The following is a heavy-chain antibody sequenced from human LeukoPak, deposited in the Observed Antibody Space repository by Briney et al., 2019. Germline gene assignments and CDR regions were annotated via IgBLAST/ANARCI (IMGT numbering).Heavy chain of an antibody. J-gene: IGHJ4*02. Sequence: ASVKVSCKASGYTFTSYDINWVRQATGQGLEWMGWMNPNSGNTGYAQKFQGRVTMTRNTSISTAYMELSSLRSDDTAVYYCARGHVVRGVIITPARLKGSWVYFDYWGQGTLVTVSS. V-gene: IGHV1-8*01. CDR1: GYTFTSYD. D-gene: IGHD3-10*01. CDR2: MNPNSGNT. CDR3: ARGHVVRGVIITPARLKGSWVYFDY.